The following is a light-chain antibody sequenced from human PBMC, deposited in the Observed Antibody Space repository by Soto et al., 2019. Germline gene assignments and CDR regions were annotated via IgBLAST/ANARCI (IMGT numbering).Light chain of an antibody. CDR1: QSVSSN. V-gene: IGKV3-15*01. Sequence: EIVMTQSPATLSVSPGERATLSCRASQSVSSNLAWYQQKPGQAPRLLIYGASTRATGIPARFSGSGSGTQITLTIRKLQSEDFAVYYCQQYNNWPQTFGQGTKVEIK. CDR2: GAS. J-gene: IGKJ1*01. CDR3: QQYNNWPQT.